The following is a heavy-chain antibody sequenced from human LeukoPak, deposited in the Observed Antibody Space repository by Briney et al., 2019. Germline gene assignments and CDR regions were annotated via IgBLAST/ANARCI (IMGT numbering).Heavy chain of an antibody. CDR1: GFTFSNYA. Sequence: PGGSLRLSCAASGFTFSNYAMSWVRQAPGKGLEWVPVISGSGGSRYYADSVKGQFTIFRDNSKNTVYLQMNSLRADDTAVYYCAKGDTGMVRRYYFDYWGQGTLVTVSS. D-gene: IGHD5-18*01. V-gene: IGHV3-23*01. CDR3: AKGDTGMVRRYYFDY. J-gene: IGHJ4*02. CDR2: ISGSGGSR.